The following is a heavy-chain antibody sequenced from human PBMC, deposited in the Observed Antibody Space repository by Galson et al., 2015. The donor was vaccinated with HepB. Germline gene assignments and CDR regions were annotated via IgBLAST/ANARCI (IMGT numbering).Heavy chain of an antibody. Sequence: SLRLSCAASGFMFSSYWMTWVRQAPGKGLEWVANIKQDGSEKYYVDSVKGRFSIYRDNDKNSLFLQMNSPRAEDTAVYYCARDHPCDFWSGRLDVWGKGTTVTVSS. CDR3: ARDHPCDFWSGRLDV. D-gene: IGHD3-3*01. CDR1: GFMFSSYW. V-gene: IGHV3-7*03. CDR2: IKQDGSEK. J-gene: IGHJ6*04.